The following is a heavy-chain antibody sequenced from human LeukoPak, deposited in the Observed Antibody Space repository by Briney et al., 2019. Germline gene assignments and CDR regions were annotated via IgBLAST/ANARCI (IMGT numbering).Heavy chain of an antibody. CDR3: ARSNYYDSSGYRGH. J-gene: IGHJ4*02. CDR1: GFTFSSYT. CDR2: ISYDGSNK. V-gene: IGHV3-30*04. Sequence: PGGSLRLSCAASGFTFSSYTMHWVRQAPGKGLEWVAVISYDGSNKYYADSVKGRFTISRDNAKNSLYLQMNSLRAEDTAVYYCARSNYYDSSGYRGHWGQGTLVTVSS. D-gene: IGHD3-22*01.